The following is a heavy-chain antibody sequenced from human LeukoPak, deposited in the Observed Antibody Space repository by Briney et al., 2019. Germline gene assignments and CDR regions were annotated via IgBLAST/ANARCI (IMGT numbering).Heavy chain of an antibody. CDR1: GYNFVGCY. J-gene: IGHJ1*01. CDR2: IDSYTGNT. Sequence: GASVKVSCKASGYNFVGCYLHWVRQAPGQGLEWMAWIDSYTGNTHYAQKFQGRITVTRDTSLSTTYMELNWLTSDDTALYYCAREYSASEHWGQGTLVTVSS. D-gene: IGHD5-12*01. CDR3: AREYSASEH. V-gene: IGHV1-2*02.